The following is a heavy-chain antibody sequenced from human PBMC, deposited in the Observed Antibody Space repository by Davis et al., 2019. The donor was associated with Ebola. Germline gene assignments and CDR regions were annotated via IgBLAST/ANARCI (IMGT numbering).Heavy chain of an antibody. V-gene: IGHV1-46*02. D-gene: IGHD3-10*01. J-gene: IGHJ6*04. CDR2: INPSGGST. Sequence: ASVKVSCKASGGSFNTYGFSWVRQAPGQGLEWMGIINPSGGSTSYAQKFQGRVTMTRDTSTSTVYMELSSLRSEDTAVYYCARLGSYYGSGSYYGMDVWGKGTTVTVSS. CDR3: ARLGSYYGSGSYYGMDV. CDR1: GGSFNTYG.